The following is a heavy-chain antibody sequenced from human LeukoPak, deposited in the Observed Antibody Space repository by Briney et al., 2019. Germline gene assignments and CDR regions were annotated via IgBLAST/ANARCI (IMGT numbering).Heavy chain of an antibody. CDR2: ISAYNGNT. V-gene: IGHV1-18*01. D-gene: IGHD3-10*01. Sequence: ASVTVSCKASGYTFTSYGISWVRQAPGQGLEWMGWISAYNGNTNYAQKLQGRVTMTTDTSTSTAYMELRSLRSDDTAVYYCATAYYYGSGSTNPILTMAFDIWGQGTMVTVSS. CDR1: GYTFTSYG. CDR3: ATAYYYGSGSTNPILTMAFDI. J-gene: IGHJ3*02.